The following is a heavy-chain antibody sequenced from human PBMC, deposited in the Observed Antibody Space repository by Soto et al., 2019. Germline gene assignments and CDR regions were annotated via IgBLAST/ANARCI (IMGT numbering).Heavy chain of an antibody. J-gene: IGHJ4*02. CDR2: IYYSGST. CDR3: AIDNQHDYVWGSYRYRYFDY. D-gene: IGHD3-16*02. Sequence: SETLSLTCTVSGGSISSGDYYWSWIRQPPGKGLEWIGYIYYSGSTYYNPSLKSRVTISVDTSKNQFSLKLSSVTAADTAVYYCAIDNQHDYVWGSYRYRYFDYWGQGTLVTVSS. V-gene: IGHV4-30-4*01. CDR1: GGSISSGDYY.